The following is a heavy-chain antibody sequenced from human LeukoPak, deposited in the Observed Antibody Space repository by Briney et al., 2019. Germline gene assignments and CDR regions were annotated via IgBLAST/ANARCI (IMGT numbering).Heavy chain of an antibody. J-gene: IGHJ5*02. CDR2: ISSDGSKE. V-gene: IGHV3-30*03. Sequence: PGGSLRLSCGASGFSFSTFAMHWVRQTPDKGLEWVAVISSDGSKEIYADSVKGRFTISRDNSKNTLYLRMNNLTPEDTAVYYCARGLHTSSWYGNWFDPWGQGTLVTVSS. CDR1: GFSFSTFA. D-gene: IGHD2-15*01. CDR3: ARGLHTSSWYGNWFDP.